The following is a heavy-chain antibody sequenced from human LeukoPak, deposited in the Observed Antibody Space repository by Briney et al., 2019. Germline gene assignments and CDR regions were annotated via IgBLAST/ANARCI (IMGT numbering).Heavy chain of an antibody. J-gene: IGHJ3*02. CDR3: AREPPVDTAMVYDAFDI. CDR2: IGSSYNI. V-gene: IGHV3-48*01. CDR1: AITFSSFN. Sequence: GGSLRLSCAASAITFSSFNMNWVRQAPGRGLEWVSYIGSSYNIYYADSVNGRFTISRDNAKNSLYLQMYSLRAEDTAVYYCAREPPVDTAMVYDAFDIWGQGTMVTVSS. D-gene: IGHD5-18*01.